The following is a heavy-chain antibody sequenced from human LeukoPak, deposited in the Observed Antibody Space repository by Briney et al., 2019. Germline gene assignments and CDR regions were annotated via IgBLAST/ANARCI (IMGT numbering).Heavy chain of an antibody. V-gene: IGHV3-23*01. D-gene: IGHD3-10*01. CDR1: GFTFSSYA. J-gene: IGHJ5*02. Sequence: PGGSLRLSCAASGFTFSSYAMTWVRQAPGKGLEWVSSIDANGAGTFYADSVKGRFSISRDNTKNTLGLQMHSLTAEDTAVYYCAKDQSYYNWFDPWGRGTLVTVSS. CDR2: IDANGAGT. CDR3: AKDQSYYNWFDP.